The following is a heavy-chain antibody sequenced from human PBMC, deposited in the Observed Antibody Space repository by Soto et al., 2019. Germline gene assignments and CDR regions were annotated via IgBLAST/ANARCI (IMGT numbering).Heavy chain of an antibody. Sequence: PSQTLSLTCAISVDSVSSDSAAWNWISQSPSRGLEWLGRTYYRSKLYNDYAVSVKSRITINPDTSKNQFSLQLNSVTPEDTDVYYCERDDWSGYYPTYYYHYGMDVSGQGTRVTVSS. D-gene: IGHD3-3*01. J-gene: IGHJ6*02. V-gene: IGHV6-1*01. CDR1: VDSVSSDSAA. CDR3: ERDDWSGYYPTYYYHYGMDV. CDR2: TYYRSKLYN.